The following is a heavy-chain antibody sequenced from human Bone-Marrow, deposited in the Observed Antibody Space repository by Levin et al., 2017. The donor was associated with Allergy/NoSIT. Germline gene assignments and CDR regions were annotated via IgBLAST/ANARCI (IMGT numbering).Heavy chain of an antibody. CDR1: GYTFTGYY. J-gene: IGHJ4*02. V-gene: IGHV1-2*06. CDR3: AKERGNGDWYYDY. Sequence: PGGSLRLSCKASGYTFTGYYMHWVRQAPGQGLEWMGRINPNSGGTSFAQKFQGRVTMARDTSINTAYMELTSLRSDDPAVYYCAKERGNGDWYYDYWGQGTLVTVSS. D-gene: IGHD2-21*02. CDR2: INPNSGGT.